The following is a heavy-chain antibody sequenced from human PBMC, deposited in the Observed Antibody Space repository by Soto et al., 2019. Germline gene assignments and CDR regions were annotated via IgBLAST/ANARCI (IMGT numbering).Heavy chain of an antibody. Sequence: EVQLVESGGGLIQPGVSLKLSCAASGFTVGNNYMSWVRQAPGKGLEWVSLIYSTGTTKYADSVKGRFTVSRDNAKNTLYLQMNSLRAEDKAVYYCAKDGRGSGSHYNSFGYWGQGTLVTVSS. CDR2: IYSTGTT. CDR1: GFTVGNNY. J-gene: IGHJ4*02. CDR3: AKDGRGSGSHYNSFGY. V-gene: IGHV3-53*01. D-gene: IGHD3-10*01.